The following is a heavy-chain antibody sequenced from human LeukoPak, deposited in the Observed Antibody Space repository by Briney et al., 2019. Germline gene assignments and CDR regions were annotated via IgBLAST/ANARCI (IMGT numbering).Heavy chain of an antibody. J-gene: IGHJ4*02. CDR1: GGSISSYY. D-gene: IGHD1-26*01. Sequence: SETLSLTCTVSGGSISSYYWSWIRQPPGKGLEWIGYIYYSGNTNYNPSLKSRVTILVDTSKNQFSLKLTSLTAADTAVYYCAKDLNRGTIVGASFDYWGQGTLVTVSS. CDR3: AKDLNRGTIVGASFDY. CDR2: IYYSGNT. V-gene: IGHV4-59*12.